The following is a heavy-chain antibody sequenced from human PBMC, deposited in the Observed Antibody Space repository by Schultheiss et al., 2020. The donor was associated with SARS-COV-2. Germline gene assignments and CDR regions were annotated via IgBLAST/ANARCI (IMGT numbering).Heavy chain of an antibody. J-gene: IGHJ6*02. D-gene: IGHD6-19*01. CDR2: INHSGST. Sequence: SETLSLTCTVSGGSISSSSYYWGWIRQPPGKGLEWIGEINHSGSTNYNPSLKSRVTISVDTSKNQFSLKLSSVTAADTAVYYCARGVSSGWRGSIIYYYYGMDVWGQGTTVTVSS. CDR1: GGSISSSSYY. CDR3: ARGVSSGWRGSIIYYYYGMDV. V-gene: IGHV4-39*07.